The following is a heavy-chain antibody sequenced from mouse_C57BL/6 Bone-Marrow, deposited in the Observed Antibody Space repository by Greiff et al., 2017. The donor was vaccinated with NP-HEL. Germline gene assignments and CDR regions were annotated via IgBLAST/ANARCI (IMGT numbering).Heavy chain of an antibody. CDR3: ASNTSLLRYHYAMDY. D-gene: IGHD1-1*01. J-gene: IGHJ4*01. Sequence: EVQGVESGGGLVQPGGSLSLSCAASGFTFTDYYMSWVRQPPGKALEWLGFIRNKANGYTTEYSASVKGRFTISRDKSQSILYLQMNALRAEDRATYYCASNTSLLRYHYAMDYEGQGTSVTVST. CDR2: IRNKANGYTT. V-gene: IGHV7-3*01. CDR1: GFTFTDYY.